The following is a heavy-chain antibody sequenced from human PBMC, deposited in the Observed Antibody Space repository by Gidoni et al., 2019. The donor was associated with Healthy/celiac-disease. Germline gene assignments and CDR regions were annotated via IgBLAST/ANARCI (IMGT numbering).Heavy chain of an antibody. CDR3: ARDPGGEVAATVYYYYYMDV. CDR2: ISSSSSYI. D-gene: IGHD2-15*01. Sequence: EVQLVESGGGLVQPGGSLRLSCAASGFTFSSYSMHWVRQAPGKGLEWVSSISSSSSYIYYADSVKGRFTISRDNAKNSLYLQMNSLRAEDTAVYYCARDPGGEVAATVYYYYYMDVWGKGTTVTVSS. J-gene: IGHJ6*03. V-gene: IGHV3-21*01. CDR1: GFTFSSYS.